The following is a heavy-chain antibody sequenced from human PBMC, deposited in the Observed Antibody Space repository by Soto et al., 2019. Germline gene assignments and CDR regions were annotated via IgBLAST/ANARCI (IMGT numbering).Heavy chain of an antibody. V-gene: IGHV3-21*05. CDR2: ISSSSSYT. J-gene: IGHJ4*02. CDR3: ARGGIAVAGTHDY. D-gene: IGHD6-19*01. Sequence: GGSLRLSCAGSGFTFRNYGMQWVRQAPGKGLEWVSYISSSSSYTNYADSVKGRFTISRDNAKNSLYLQMNSLRAEDTAVYYCARGGIAVAGTHDYWGRGTLVTVSS. CDR1: GFTFRNYG.